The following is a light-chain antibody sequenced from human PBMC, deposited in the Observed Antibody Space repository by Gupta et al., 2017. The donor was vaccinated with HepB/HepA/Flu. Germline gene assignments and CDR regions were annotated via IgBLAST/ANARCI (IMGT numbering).Light chain of an antibody. V-gene: IGKV3-15*01. CDR2: NTS. CDR1: QTISNN. J-gene: IGKJ1*01. CDR3: QQYNIWPPWT. Sequence: EIGMTQSPAILSVSTGERATLSCRASQTISNNLAWYQHKAGQAPRLLIFNTSTRATGVPARFSGSGSGTEFTLTISNLQSEDFAIYYCQQYNIWPPWTFGQGTKVE.